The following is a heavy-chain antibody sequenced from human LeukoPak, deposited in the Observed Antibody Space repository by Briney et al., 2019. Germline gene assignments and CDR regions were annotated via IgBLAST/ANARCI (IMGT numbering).Heavy chain of an antibody. J-gene: IGHJ4*02. D-gene: IGHD3-16*01. CDR1: GGSISSYY. CDR2: IYYSGST. V-gene: IGHV4-59*04. Sequence: SSETLSLTCTVSGGSISSYYWSWIRQPPGKGLEYIGYIYYSGSTYYNPSLKSRVTISVDTSKNQFSLKLSSVTAADTAVYYCARGNYDYVWGGIDYWGQGTLVTVSS. CDR3: ARGNYDYVWGGIDY.